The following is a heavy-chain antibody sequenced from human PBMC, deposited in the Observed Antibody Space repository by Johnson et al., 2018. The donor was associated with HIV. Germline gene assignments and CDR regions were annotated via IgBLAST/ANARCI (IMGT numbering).Heavy chain of an antibody. D-gene: IGHD1-26*01. CDR2: IKHDDSAK. V-gene: IGHV3-7*01. Sequence: VQLVESGGGLVQPGGSLRLSCAASGFTFNSYWMNWVRQAPGKGLEWVANIKHDDSAKYSVDSVKDRVTISRDNAKNSLYRQMNSLRAEDTAVYCCARGSEWELLPNDAFDIWGQGTMVTVSS. CDR3: ARGSEWELLPNDAFDI. CDR1: GFTFNSYW. J-gene: IGHJ3*02.